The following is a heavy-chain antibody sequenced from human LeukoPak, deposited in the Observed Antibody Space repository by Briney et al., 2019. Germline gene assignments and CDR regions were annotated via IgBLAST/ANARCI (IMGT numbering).Heavy chain of an antibody. CDR3: ARDDSWELVDY. D-gene: IGHD1-26*01. J-gene: IGHJ4*02. CDR1: GFTFSSYG. V-gene: IGHV3-33*01. Sequence: GGSLRLSCAASGFTFSSYGMHWVRQAPGKGLEWVAVIWYDGSNKYYADSVKGRFTISRDNSKNTLYLQMNSLRAEDTAVYYCARDDSWELVDYWGQGTLVTVSS. CDR2: IWYDGSNK.